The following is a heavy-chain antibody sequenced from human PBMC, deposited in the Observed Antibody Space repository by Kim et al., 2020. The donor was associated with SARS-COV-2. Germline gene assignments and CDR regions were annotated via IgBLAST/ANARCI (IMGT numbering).Heavy chain of an antibody. J-gene: IGHJ4*02. CDR2: ISAYNGNT. D-gene: IGHD3-3*01. Sequence: ASVKVSCKASGYTFTSYGISWVRQAPGQGLEWMGWISAYNGNTNYAQKLQGRVTMTTDTSTSTAYMELRSLRSDDTAVYYCARDFFRRTKSVFDYWGQGTLVTVSS. CDR3: ARDFFRRTKSVFDY. CDR1: GYTFTSYG. V-gene: IGHV1-18*01.